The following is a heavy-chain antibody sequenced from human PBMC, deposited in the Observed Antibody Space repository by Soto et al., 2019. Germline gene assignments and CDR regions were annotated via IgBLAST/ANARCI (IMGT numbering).Heavy chain of an antibody. CDR1: GFTLSCCG. CDR2: ITYDGSEI. J-gene: IGHJ4*02. Sequence: QAQVVESGGGVVQPGRSLRLSCAASGFTLSCCGMHWVRQAPGKGLEWVGVITYDGSEIHYGDSVKGRFTISRDSSENTVYLQMNSLRVEDSAVYYCAKEQSSGFYRVVDYWGQGTLVTVSP. D-gene: IGHD6-19*01. CDR3: AKEQSSGFYRVVDY. V-gene: IGHV3-30*18.